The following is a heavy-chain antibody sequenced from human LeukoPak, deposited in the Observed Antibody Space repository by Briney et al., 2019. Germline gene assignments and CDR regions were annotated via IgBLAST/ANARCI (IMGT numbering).Heavy chain of an antibody. Sequence: SETLSLTCTVSGGSISSYYWSWIRQPPGKGLEWIGYIYYSGSTNYNPSLKSRVTISVDTSKNQFSLKLSSVTAADTAVYYCARDVEMATMAAFDIWGQGTMVTVSS. CDR3: ARDVEMATMAAFDI. CDR1: GGSISSYY. J-gene: IGHJ3*02. CDR2: IYYSGST. D-gene: IGHD5-24*01. V-gene: IGHV4-59*12.